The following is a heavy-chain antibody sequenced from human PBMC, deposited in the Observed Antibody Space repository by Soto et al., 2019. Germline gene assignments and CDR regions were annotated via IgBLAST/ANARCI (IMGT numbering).Heavy chain of an antibody. D-gene: IGHD3-16*02. V-gene: IGHV1-69*06. CDR1: GGTFSSYA. CDR2: IIPIFGTA. J-gene: IGHJ6*02. Sequence: SVKVSCKASGGTFSSYAISWVRQAPGQGLEWMGGIIPIFGTANYAQKFQGRVTITADKSTSTAYMELSSLRSEDTAVYYCARGSMITFGGVIGKSMDVWGQGTTVTVSS. CDR3: ARGSMITFGGVIGKSMDV.